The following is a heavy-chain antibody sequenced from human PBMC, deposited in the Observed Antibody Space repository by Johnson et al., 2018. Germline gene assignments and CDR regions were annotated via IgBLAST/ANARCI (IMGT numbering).Heavy chain of an antibody. V-gene: IGHV3-30*03. D-gene: IGHD4-17*01. CDR3: ASEMGILRANSYSDGLDV. CDR1: GFTFSDYG. J-gene: IGHJ6*02. Sequence: QVQLVESGGGVVQPGRSLRLSCAASGFTFSDYGMHWVRQAPGKGLEWVAVISYDGNKKFCADSVKGLFPISRDNSKNRLYLQMNSLRDEETAVYYCASEMGILRANSYSDGLDVWGPGTTVTGSS. CDR2: ISYDGNKK.